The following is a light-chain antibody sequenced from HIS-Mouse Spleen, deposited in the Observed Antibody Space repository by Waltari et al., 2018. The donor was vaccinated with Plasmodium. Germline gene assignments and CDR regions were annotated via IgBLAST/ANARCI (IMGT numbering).Light chain of an antibody. V-gene: IGKV3D-15*01. CDR1: QSVSSN. CDR3: QQYNNWSFT. J-gene: IGKJ3*01. CDR2: GAS. Sequence: IVMTQSPATLSVSPGERATLSCRASQSVSSNLAWYQQKPGQAPRLLIYGASTRATGPAPRFSDSGSGTVFTLTISSLQSEDFSVYYCQQYNNWSFTFGPGTKVDIK.